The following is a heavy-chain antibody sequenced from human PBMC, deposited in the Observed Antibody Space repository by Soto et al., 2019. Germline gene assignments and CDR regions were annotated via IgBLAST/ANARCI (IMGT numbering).Heavy chain of an antibody. V-gene: IGHV1-69*01. J-gene: IGHJ4*02. CDR3: ARISEFTYAYRLGYYFDP. CDR1: GGTFKNYA. CDR2: FIPIFGTG. D-gene: IGHD3-16*01. Sequence: QVQLVQSGAEVKKPGSSMRVSGKASGGTFKNYAFSWVRQAPGQGLEWMGGFIPIFGTGNYAEEFQGRVSISADESTKTVYMHLISLRSDDTAVYYCARISEFTYAYRLGYYFDPWGQGTLISVSS.